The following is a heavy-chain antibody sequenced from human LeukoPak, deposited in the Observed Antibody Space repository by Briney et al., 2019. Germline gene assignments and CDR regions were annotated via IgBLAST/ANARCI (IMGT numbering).Heavy chain of an antibody. CDR3: ARVPYSSSWYGLFDP. CDR2: IYHSGST. Sequence: SETLSLTCAVSGGSISSSNWWSWVRQPPGKGLELIGEIYHSGSTNYNPSLKSRVTISVDKSKNQFSLKLSSVTAADTAVYYCARVPYSSSWYGLFDPWGQGTLVTVSS. V-gene: IGHV4-4*02. CDR1: GGSISSSNW. J-gene: IGHJ5*02. D-gene: IGHD6-13*01.